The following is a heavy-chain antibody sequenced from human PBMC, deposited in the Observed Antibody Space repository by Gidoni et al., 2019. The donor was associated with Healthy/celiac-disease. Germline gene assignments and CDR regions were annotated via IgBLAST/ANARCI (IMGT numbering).Heavy chain of an antibody. CDR2: ISGNSGTI. CDR3: AKENAGYNLVFDY. J-gene: IGHJ4*02. CDR1: GFTFDDYG. V-gene: IGHV3-9*01. D-gene: IGHD5-12*01. Sequence: VQLVVSGRVLVQHGRSLRLSCAASGFTFDDYGMPGVRRAPGKGLEWVSGISGNSGTIGYADSVKGRFTIARDNAKNALYLQMNSLRAEDTAFYYCAKENAGYNLVFDYWGQGTLVTVSS.